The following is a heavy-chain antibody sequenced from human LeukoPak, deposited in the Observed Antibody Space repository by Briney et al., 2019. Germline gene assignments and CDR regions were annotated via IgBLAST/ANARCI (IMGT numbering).Heavy chain of an antibody. CDR1: GDSVSNGHYY. CDR3: ARHKIDYYYGSGKLDP. V-gene: IGHV4-39*01. D-gene: IGHD3-10*01. CDR2: IYYSGST. J-gene: IGHJ5*02. Sequence: TSETLSLTCTVSGDSVSNGHYYWSWIRQPPGKGLEWIGSIYYSGSTYYNPSLKSRVTISVDTSKNQFSLKLSSVTAADTAVYYCARHKIDYYYGSGKLDPWGQGTLVTVSS.